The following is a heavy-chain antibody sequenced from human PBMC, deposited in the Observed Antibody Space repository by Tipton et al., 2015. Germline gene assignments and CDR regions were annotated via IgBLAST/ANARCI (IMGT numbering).Heavy chain of an antibody. CDR3: ARGTYGGYIQSH. J-gene: IGHJ4*02. CDR1: AYSISSDYY. Sequence: TLSLTCAVSAYSISSDYYWGWIRQPPGKGLEWIGEINYSATTHYNPSLGSRVTISVDTSKNQFSLNLTSVTAADTAFYYCARGTYGGYIQSHWGQGILVTVSS. V-gene: IGHV4-38-2*01. CDR2: INYSATT. D-gene: IGHD4-17*01.